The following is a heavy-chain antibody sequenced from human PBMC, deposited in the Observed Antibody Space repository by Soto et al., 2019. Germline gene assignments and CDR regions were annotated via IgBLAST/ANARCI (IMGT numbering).Heavy chain of an antibody. CDR3: ARESGGATATLDYYYFYMDV. CDR1: GDSFNDYY. J-gene: IGHJ6*03. V-gene: IGHV1-2*04. D-gene: IGHD5-12*01. Sequence: QVQLVQSGAEVRKPGASVTVSCRSSGDSFNDYYIHWVRQAPGQGFEWMGWINPNGGVTKYAQKCQGWVNMTRDTSIRTVYMQLSRLRSDDTAVYYCARESGGATATLDYYYFYMDVWGTGTTVTVSS. CDR2: INPNGGVT.